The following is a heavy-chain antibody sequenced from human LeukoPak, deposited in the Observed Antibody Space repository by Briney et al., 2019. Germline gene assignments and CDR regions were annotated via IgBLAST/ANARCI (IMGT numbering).Heavy chain of an antibody. V-gene: IGHV3-33*01. J-gene: IGHJ6*02. CDR3: ARDHGRFGMDV. CDR1: GFTFSSYG. CDR2: IWYDGGNK. Sequence: GRSLRLSCAASGFTFSSYGMHWVRQAPGKGLEWVAVIWYDGGNKYYADSVKGRFTISRDNSKNTLYLQMNSLRAEDTAVYYCARDHGRFGMDVWGQGTTVTVSS. D-gene: IGHD3-3*01.